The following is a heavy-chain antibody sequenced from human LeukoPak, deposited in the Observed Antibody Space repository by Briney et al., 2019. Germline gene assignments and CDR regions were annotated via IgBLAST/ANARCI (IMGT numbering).Heavy chain of an antibody. CDR1: GGSISSYY. Sequence: PSETLSLTCTVSGGSISSYYWSWIRQPPGKGLEWIGYIYYSGSTNYNPSLKSRVTISVDTSNNQFSLKLSSVTAADTAVYYCARRAAAGTWDAFDIWGQGTMVTVSS. D-gene: IGHD6-13*01. CDR2: IYYSGST. CDR3: ARRAAAGTWDAFDI. V-gene: IGHV4-59*01. J-gene: IGHJ3*02.